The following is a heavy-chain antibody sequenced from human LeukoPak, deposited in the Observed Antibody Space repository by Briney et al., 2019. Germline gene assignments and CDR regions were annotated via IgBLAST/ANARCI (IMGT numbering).Heavy chain of an antibody. V-gene: IGHV1-69*05. CDR1: GGTFTSYA. CDR3: ARHGGITIFGVAQPGGAFDI. Sequence: SVKVSCKASGGTFTSYAISWVRQAPGQGLEWMGEIIPIFGTADYAQKFQGRVTITTGESTSTAYMELSSLRSEDTAVYYCARHGGITIFGVAQPGGAFDIWGQGTMVTVSS. CDR2: IIPIFGTA. J-gene: IGHJ3*02. D-gene: IGHD3-3*01.